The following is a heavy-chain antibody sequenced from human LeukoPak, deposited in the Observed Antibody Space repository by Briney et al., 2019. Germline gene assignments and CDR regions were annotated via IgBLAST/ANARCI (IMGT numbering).Heavy chain of an antibody. D-gene: IGHD5-24*01. J-gene: IGHJ4*02. CDR2: ISVGGLYT. Sequence: PGRSLRLSCAASGFTFATHGMSWVRQVPGKGLEWVSAISVGGLYTYYADSVRGRLTISRDNSKSALYLQMNSLRSEDTAMYHCVKEGSHSDGGHSPTFDSWGLGTLVTVSS. V-gene: IGHV3-23*01. CDR3: VKEGSHSDGGHSPTFDS. CDR1: GFTFATHG.